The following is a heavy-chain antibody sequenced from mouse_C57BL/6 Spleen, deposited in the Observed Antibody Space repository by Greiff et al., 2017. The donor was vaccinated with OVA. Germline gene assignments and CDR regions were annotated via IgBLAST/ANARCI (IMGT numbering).Heavy chain of an antibody. CDR1: GYTFTSYW. J-gene: IGHJ3*01. Sequence: VHLVESGAELAQPGDSVKLSCKASGYTFTSYWMHWVKQRPGQGLEWIGYINPSSGYTKYNQKFKDKATLTADKSSSTAYMQLSSLTYEDSAVYYCARLDYYGSSSFAYWGQGTLVTVSA. V-gene: IGHV1-7*01. CDR2: INPSSGYT. D-gene: IGHD1-1*01. CDR3: ARLDYYGSSSFAY.